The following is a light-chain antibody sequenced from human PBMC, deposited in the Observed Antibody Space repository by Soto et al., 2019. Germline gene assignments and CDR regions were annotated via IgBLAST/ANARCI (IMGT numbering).Light chain of an antibody. V-gene: IGKV1-39*01. Sequence: DIQMTQSPSSLSASVGDRVTITCRASESIANYLNWYQQKPGKAPNLLIYAASTLQTGVPSRFSGSGSGTDLTLTISSLQTEDFATYFCQPSYISPYTFGQGTKLDI. J-gene: IGKJ2*01. CDR3: QPSYISPYT. CDR1: ESIANY. CDR2: AAS.